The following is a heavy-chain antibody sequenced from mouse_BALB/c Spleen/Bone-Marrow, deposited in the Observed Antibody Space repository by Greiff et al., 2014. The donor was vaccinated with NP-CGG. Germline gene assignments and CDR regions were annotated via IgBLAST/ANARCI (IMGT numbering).Heavy chain of an antibody. CDR1: GFTFSDCC. CDR3: ARSGERYGAMDY. J-gene: IGHJ4*01. Sequence: DVHLVESGGGLVKPGGSLKLSCAASGFTFSDCCMYWVRQTPEKRLEWVATISDGGSYTYYPDSVKGRFTISRDNAKNNLYLQMSSLKSEDTAMYYCARSGERYGAMDYWGQGTSVTVFS. CDR2: ISDGGSYT. V-gene: IGHV5-4*02. D-gene: IGHD1-1*02.